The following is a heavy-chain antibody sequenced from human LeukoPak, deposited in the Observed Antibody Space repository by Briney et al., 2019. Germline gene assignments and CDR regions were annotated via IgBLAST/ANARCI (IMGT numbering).Heavy chain of an antibody. CDR3: ARGYYDSSGYYYYFDY. Sequence: GGSLRLSCAASGFIFSSYGMHWVRQAPGKGLEWVAVIWYDGSNKYYADSVKGRFTISRDNSKNTLYLQMNSLRAEDTAVYYCARGYYDSSGYYYYFDYWGQGTLVTVSS. J-gene: IGHJ4*02. CDR1: GFIFSSYG. V-gene: IGHV3-33*01. D-gene: IGHD3-22*01. CDR2: IWYDGSNK.